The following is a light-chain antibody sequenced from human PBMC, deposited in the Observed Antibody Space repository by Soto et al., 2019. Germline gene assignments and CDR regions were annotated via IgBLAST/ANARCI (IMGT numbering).Light chain of an antibody. V-gene: IGKV4-1*01. CDR2: WAS. CDR1: PSALLSYDNKNY. J-gene: IGKJ1*01. CDR3: QQYYNTLVT. Sequence: ISQSPDALSVSLGERATSNCKSSPSALLSYDNKNYLAWYQQKPGQPPKLLISWASTRESGVPDRFSGGGSGTDFTLTISSLQAEDVAVYYCQQYYNTLVTFGQGTKVDVK.